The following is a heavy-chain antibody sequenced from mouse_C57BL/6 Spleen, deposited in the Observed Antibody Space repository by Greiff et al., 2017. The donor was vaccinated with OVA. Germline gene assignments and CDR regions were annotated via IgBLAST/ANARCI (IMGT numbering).Heavy chain of an antibody. CDR3: AKKADLYYAMDY. V-gene: IGHV2-5*01. CDR1: GFSLTSYG. CDR2: IWRGGST. Sequence: VQLQQSGPGLVQPSQSLSITCTVSGFSLTSYGVHWVRQSPGKGLEWLGVIWRGGSTDYNAAFMSRLSITKDNSKSQVFFKMNSLQADDTAIYYGAKKADLYYAMDYWGQGTSVTVSS. J-gene: IGHJ4*01.